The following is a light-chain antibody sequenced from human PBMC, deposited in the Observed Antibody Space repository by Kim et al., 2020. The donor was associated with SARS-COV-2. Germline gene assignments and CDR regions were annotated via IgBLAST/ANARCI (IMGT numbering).Light chain of an antibody. CDR2: KTS. CDR3: QQYDSYPLT. CDR1: QIINSW. J-gene: IGKJ4*01. Sequence: ASVGDRVTSTCRASQIINSWLAWYQQKRGEAPKLLIYKTSTLESGVPARFSGSGSGTEFTLTISSLQPDDFATYYCQQYDSYPLTFGGGTKVDIK. V-gene: IGKV1-5*03.